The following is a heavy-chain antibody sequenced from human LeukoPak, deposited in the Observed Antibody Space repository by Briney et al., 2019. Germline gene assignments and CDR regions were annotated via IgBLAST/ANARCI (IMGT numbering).Heavy chain of an antibody. CDR3: ASDPTTVTSVFDS. CDR2: IYPGESIYATENS. V-gene: IGHV4-4*07. J-gene: IGHJ4*02. CDR1: GVSISAYY. Sequence: SETLSLTCTVSGVSISAYYWSWIRQSAGNGLEWIGRIYPGESIYATENSYYNPSLKSRISLSGDTSKNQLSLKLSSVTAADTAIYYCASDPTTVTSVFDSWGQGILVTVFS. D-gene: IGHD4-17*01.